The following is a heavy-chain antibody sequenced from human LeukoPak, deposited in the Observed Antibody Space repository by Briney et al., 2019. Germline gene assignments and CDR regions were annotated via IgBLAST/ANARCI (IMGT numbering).Heavy chain of an antibody. CDR1: GYTFTSYD. Sequence: ASVSVSCKASGYTFTSYDINWVRQAAGQGLEGMGWMNPNSGNTGYAQKFQGRVTMTRNTSISTAYMELSSLRSEDTAVYYCARGAVPAAISGYYYYYGKDVWGQGTTVTVSS. CDR2: MNPNSGNT. D-gene: IGHD2-2*01. J-gene: IGHJ6*02. CDR3: ARGAVPAAISGYYYYYGKDV. V-gene: IGHV1-8*01.